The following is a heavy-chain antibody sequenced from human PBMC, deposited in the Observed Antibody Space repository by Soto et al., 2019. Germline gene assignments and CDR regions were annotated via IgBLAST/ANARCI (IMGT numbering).Heavy chain of an antibody. CDR1: GYTFTSYG. V-gene: IGHV1-18*01. D-gene: IGHD3-22*01. J-gene: IGHJ3*02. CDR2: ISAYNGNT. Sequence: VKVSCKASGYTFTSYGISLLRQDTGQGLEWMGLISAYNGNTNYAQKLEGRVTMTTDTSTSSGYMVLRSLRSGDSAVYWCARALSTMSGVVGDAFDNWVKATIVTVSS. CDR3: ARALSTMSGVVGDAFDN.